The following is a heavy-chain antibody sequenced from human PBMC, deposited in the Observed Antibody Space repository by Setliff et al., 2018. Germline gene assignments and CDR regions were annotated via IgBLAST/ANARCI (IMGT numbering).Heavy chain of an antibody. V-gene: IGHV4-34*01. CDR3: ARGLEGEDYFYYMDV. CDR2: INHSGSS. CDR1: GGTFSDYY. D-gene: IGHD2-21*01. J-gene: IGHJ6*03. Sequence: SETLSLTCAAYGGTFSDYYWTWIRQPPGKGLEWIGEINHSGSSNYAPSLKSRVTMSIDASKNQFSLKLTSVTAADTAVYYCARGLEGEDYFYYMDVWGKGNTVTVSS.